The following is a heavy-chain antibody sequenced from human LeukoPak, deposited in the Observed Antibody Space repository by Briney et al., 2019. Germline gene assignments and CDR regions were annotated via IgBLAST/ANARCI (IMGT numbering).Heavy chain of an antibody. CDR2: IYYSGNT. Sequence: SETLSLTCTVSGVSISSSNSYWGWIRQPPGKGLEWIGSIYYSGNTYYNASLKSQVSISIDTSKNQFSLKLSSVTAADTAVYYCARQLARRAFDIWGQGTMVTVSS. CDR3: ARQLARRAFDI. J-gene: IGHJ3*02. CDR1: GVSISSSNSY. V-gene: IGHV4-39*01.